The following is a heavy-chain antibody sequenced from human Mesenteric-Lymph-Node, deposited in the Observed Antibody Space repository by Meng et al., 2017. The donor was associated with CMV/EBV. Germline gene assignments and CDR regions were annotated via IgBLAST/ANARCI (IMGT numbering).Heavy chain of an antibody. Sequence: GGSLRLSCAASGFTFSSYAMGWVRQAPGKGLEWVSGISGSGIGRYYAGSVKGRFTISRDNSKNTLFLQMSSLRGDDTAVYYCAKIGGYCSNTNCYIRYGFDVWGQGTAVTVSS. J-gene: IGHJ6*02. CDR3: AKIGGYCSNTNCYIRYGFDV. D-gene: IGHD2-2*01. V-gene: IGHV3-23*01. CDR2: ISGSGIGR. CDR1: GFTFSSYA.